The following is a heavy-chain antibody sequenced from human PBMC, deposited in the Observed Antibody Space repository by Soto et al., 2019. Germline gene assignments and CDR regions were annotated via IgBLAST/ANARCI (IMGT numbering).Heavy chain of an antibody. D-gene: IGHD4-17*01. CDR3: ARNYGDYVDY. Sequence: PXXTLSLTCTVSGGSISSYYWSWIRQPPGKGLECIGYIYYSGSTNYNPSLKSRVTISVDTSKNQFSLKLSSVTAADTAVYYCARNYGDYVDYWGQGTLVTVSS. CDR1: GGSISSYY. CDR2: IYYSGST. J-gene: IGHJ4*02. V-gene: IGHV4-59*08.